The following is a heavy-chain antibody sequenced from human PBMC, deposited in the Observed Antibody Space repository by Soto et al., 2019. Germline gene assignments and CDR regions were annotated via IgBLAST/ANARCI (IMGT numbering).Heavy chain of an antibody. CDR3: ARGDATKIVVTTYYAMDV. CDR2: IIPVFGTA. D-gene: IGHD4-17*01. V-gene: IGHV1-69*12. J-gene: IGHJ6*02. Sequence: QVQLVQSGAEVKKPGSSVKVSCKASGGSLSNYGISWVRQAPGQGLEWMGGIIPVFGTANYAQKFQGRVTITADESTNIVYMDVAGLRSEDTAVYSCARGDATKIVVTTYYAMDVWGQGTTVTVSS. CDR1: GGSLSNYG.